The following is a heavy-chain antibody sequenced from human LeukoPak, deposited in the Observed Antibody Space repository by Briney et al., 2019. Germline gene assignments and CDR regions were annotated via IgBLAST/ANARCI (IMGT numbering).Heavy chain of an antibody. D-gene: IGHD3-22*01. CDR2: ISSSSSYI. CDR1: GFTFSSYS. CDR3: ARAKMTHYYDSSGYYHFDY. V-gene: IGHV3-21*01. J-gene: IGHJ4*02. Sequence: PGGSLRLSCAASGFTFSSYSMNWVRQAPGKGLEWVSSISSSSSYIYYADSVKGRFTIPRDNAKNSLYLQMNSLRAEDTAVYYCARAKMTHYYDSSGYYHFDYWGQGTLVTVSS.